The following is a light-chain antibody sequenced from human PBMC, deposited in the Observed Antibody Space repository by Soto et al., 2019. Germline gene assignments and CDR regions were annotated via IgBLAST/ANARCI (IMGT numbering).Light chain of an antibody. V-gene: IGLV8-61*01. CDR1: SGPVSTSYY. CDR2: STN. Sequence: QAVVTQEPSFSVSPGGTVTLTCGLSSGPVSTSYYPSWYQQTPGQAPRTLIYSTNTRSSGVPDRFSGSILGNKAALTITGAQADDESDYYCVLYMGSGISVFGGGTKLIVL. J-gene: IGLJ2*01. CDR3: VLYMGSGISV.